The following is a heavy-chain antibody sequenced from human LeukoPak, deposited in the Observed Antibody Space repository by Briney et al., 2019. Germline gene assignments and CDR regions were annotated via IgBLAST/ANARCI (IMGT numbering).Heavy chain of an antibody. V-gene: IGHV3-21*01. J-gene: IGHJ3*02. CDR3: ARDGDYCSSTSCYAFDI. Sequence: GGSLRLXCAASGFTFSSYSMNWVRQAPGKGLEWVSSISSSSSYIYYADSVKGRFTISRDKAKNSMYMKMNSLRGEDTAVYYCARDGDYCSSTSCYAFDIWGQGTMVTVSS. CDR1: GFTFSSYS. CDR2: ISSSSSYI. D-gene: IGHD2-2*01.